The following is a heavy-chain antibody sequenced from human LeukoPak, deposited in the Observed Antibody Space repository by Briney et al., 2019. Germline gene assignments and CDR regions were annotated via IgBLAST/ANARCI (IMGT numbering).Heavy chain of an antibody. V-gene: IGHV4-38-2*01. Sequence: SETLSLTCGVSGYSISRGYYWVWIRQPPGKGLEWIGTIYHTGSTYYTPSLGGRVTISVDTSKNEFSLNLNSVTAADTAVYYCARAGWIITSGIDYWGQGALVTVSS. CDR3: ARAGWIITSGIDY. CDR1: GYSISRGYY. D-gene: IGHD3-10*01. CDR2: IYHTGST. J-gene: IGHJ4*02.